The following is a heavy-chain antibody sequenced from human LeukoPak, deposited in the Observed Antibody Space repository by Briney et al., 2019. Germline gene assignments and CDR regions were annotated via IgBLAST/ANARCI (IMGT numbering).Heavy chain of an antibody. V-gene: IGHV4-4*09. J-gene: IGHJ3*02. CDR2: IYTSGST. Sequence: SETLSLTCTVSGGSISRYYCSWIRQPAGKGLEWIGYIYTSGSTNYNPSIKSRVTISVDTSKNQFSLKLSSVTAADTAVYYCARQIGYSDAFDIWGQGTMVTVSS. CDR3: ARQIGYSDAFDI. CDR1: GGSISRYY. D-gene: IGHD3-22*01.